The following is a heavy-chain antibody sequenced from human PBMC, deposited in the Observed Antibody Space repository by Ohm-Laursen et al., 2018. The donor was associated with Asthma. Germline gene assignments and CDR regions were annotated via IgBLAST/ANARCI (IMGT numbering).Heavy chain of an antibody. CDR1: GFTFSRYA. D-gene: IGHD6-13*01. J-gene: IGHJ6*02. CDR2: ISDSGGST. Sequence: SLRLSCTASGFTFSRYAISWVRQAPGKGLGWVSTISDSGGSTYYADSVKGRFTISRDNSKNTLYLQMNSLRAEDTAVYYCAKGGSSSWYEMDVWGQGTTVTVSS. CDR3: AKGGSSSWYEMDV. V-gene: IGHV3-23*01.